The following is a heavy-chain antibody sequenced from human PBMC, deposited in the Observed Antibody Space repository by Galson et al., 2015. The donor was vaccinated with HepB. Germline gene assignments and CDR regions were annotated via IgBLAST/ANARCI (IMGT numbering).Heavy chain of an antibody. CDR1: GFTFSSYS. J-gene: IGHJ4*02. V-gene: IGHV3-48*04. D-gene: IGHD3-22*01. CDR2: ISSSSSTI. Sequence: SLRLSCAASGFTFSSYSMNWVRQAPGKGLEWVSYISSSSSTIYYADSVKGRFTISRDNAKNSLYLQMNSLRAEDTAVYYCARGPYYYDSSGPDDYWGQGTLVTVSS. CDR3: ARGPYYYDSSGPDDY.